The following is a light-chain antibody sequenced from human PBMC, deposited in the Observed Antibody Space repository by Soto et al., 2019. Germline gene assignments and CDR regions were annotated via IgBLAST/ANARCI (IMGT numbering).Light chain of an antibody. J-gene: IGLJ2*01. CDR3: RSYTSSSTVL. V-gene: IGLV2-14*01. Sequence: QSALTQPASVSGSPGQSITISCTGTSSDIGGYNYVSWYQQHPGKAPKLMIYDVSNRPSGVSNRFSGSKSGSTASLTISARQAEDEADYYCRSYTSSSTVLFGGGTKLTV. CDR2: DVS. CDR1: SSDIGGYNY.